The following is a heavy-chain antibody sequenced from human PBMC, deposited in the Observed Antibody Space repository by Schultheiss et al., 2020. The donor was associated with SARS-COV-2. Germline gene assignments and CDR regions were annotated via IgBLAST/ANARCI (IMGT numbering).Heavy chain of an antibody. D-gene: IGHD2-15*01. CDR1: GDSISSTTYY. V-gene: IGHV4-39*07. CDR3: ATSGGGH. Sequence: SETLSLTCTVSGDSISSTTYYWGWIRQPPGKGLEWIGSIYYTGSTYYNPSLKSRVTISVDTSKNQFSLKLSSVTAADTAVYYCATSGGGHWGQGSQVTVSS. J-gene: IGHJ4*02. CDR2: IYYTGST.